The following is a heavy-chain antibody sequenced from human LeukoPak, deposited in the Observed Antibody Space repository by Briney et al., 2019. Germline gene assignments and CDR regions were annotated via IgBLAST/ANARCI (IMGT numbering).Heavy chain of an antibody. CDR1: GGSISSSSYY. V-gene: IGHV4-39*02. CDR2: IYYSGST. CDR3: ARLRWSAFGSFDL. J-gene: IGHJ2*01. D-gene: IGHD4-23*01. Sequence: SETLSLTCTVSGGSISSSSYYWGWLRQPPGGGLEWFGSIYYSGSTYYNPSLKSRVTISVDTSKNHFSLKLSSVTAADTAVYYCARLRWSAFGSFDLWGRGTLVTVSS.